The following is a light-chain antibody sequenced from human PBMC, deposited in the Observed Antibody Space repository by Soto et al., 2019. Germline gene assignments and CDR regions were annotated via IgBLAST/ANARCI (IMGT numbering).Light chain of an antibody. CDR1: QSISKN. J-gene: IGKJ1*01. CDR2: SAS. CDR3: QQSYSTPWT. Sequence: DIHMTQSPSSLSASLGDRLTIACRASQSISKNLNWYQQKPGKAPELLIYSASSLQGGVPSRFTGSGSGTDFTLTISSLQPEDFATYYCQQSYSTPWTFGQGTKVDIK. V-gene: IGKV1-39*01.